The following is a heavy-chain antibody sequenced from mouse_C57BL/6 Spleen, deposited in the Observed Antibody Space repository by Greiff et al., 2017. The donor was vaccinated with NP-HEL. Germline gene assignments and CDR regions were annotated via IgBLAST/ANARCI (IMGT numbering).Heavy chain of an antibody. V-gene: IGHV1-64*01. J-gene: IGHJ4*01. CDR2: IHPNSGST. Sequence: QVQLKQPGAELVKPGASVKLSCKASGYTFTSYWMHWVKQRPGQGLEWIGMIHPNSGSTNYNEKFKSKATLTVDKSSSTAYMQLSSLTSEDSAVYYCARYGYDGDPYAMDYWGQGTSVTVSS. CDR3: ARYGYDGDPYAMDY. D-gene: IGHD2-2*01. CDR1: GYTFTSYW.